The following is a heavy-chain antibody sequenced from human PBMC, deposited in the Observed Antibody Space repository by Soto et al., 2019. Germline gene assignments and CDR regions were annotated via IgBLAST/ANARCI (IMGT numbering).Heavy chain of an antibody. J-gene: IGHJ6*02. D-gene: IGHD6-19*01. CDR1: GYTFTSYG. CDR2: ISAYNGNA. V-gene: IGHV1-18*04. Sequence: ASVKVSCKASGYTFTSYGISWVRQAPGQGLEWMGWISAYNGNANYAQKLQGRVTMTTDTSTSTAYMELRSLRSDDTAVYYCARDGIAVAGPGYYYYGMDVWGQGTTVTVSS. CDR3: ARDGIAVAGPGYYYYGMDV.